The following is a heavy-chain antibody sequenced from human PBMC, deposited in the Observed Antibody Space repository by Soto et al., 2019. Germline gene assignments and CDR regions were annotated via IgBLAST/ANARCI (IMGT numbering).Heavy chain of an antibody. CDR1: GFTFSSYG. CDR2: ISYDGNNE. J-gene: IGHJ4*02. D-gene: IGHD5-12*01. V-gene: IGHV3-30*18. CDR3: AKSHSGYHCLDY. Sequence: GGSLRLSCAASGFTFSSYGMHWVRQAPGKGLEWVAIISYDGNNEYYADSVKGRFTISRDNSRNTLYLQMNSLRPEDTAVFYCAKSHSGYHCLDYWGQGTLVTVSS.